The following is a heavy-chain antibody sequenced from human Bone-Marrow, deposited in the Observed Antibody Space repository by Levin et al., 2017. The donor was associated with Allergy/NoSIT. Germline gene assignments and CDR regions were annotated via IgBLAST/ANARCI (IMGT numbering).Heavy chain of an antibody. CDR2: IKFDGSST. D-gene: IGHD3-9*01. J-gene: IGHJ5*01. CDR3: ARAYYDVLTGYYNWFDS. V-gene: IGHV3-74*01. CDR1: GFTFSNYW. Sequence: PGESLKISCETSGFTFSNYWMHWVRQAPGKGLMWVSRIKFDGSSTSYADSVKGRFTISRDNAKNTVYLQMNRLRAEDTAVYYCARAYYDVLTGYYNWFDSWGRGTLVTVSS.